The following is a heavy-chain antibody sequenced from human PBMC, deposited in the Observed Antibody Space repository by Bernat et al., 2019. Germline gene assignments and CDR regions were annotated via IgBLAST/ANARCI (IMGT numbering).Heavy chain of an antibody. Sequence: EVQLAESGGGLVQPGGSLKLSFAASGLTFSDSTMQWVRQASGKGLEWVGRVRTKANGFATSYAASVKGRFNISRDDSKSTAYLQMNSLKIEDTAVYYCTRSGALAEQTFDYWGQGTLVTVSS. CDR3: TRSGALAEQTFDY. CDR1: GLTFSDST. V-gene: IGHV3-73*01. D-gene: IGHD6-13*01. J-gene: IGHJ4*02. CDR2: VRTKANGFAT.